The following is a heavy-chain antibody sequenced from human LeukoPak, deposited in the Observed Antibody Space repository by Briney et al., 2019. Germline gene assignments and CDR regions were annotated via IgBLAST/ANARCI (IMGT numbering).Heavy chain of an antibody. Sequence: SETLSLTCAVYGGSFSGYYWSWIRQPPGKGLEWIGSIYYSGSTYYNPSLKSRVTISVDTSKNQFSLKLSSVTAADTAVYYCARTTGYSCSWYLGYFDYWGQGTLVTVSS. V-gene: IGHV4-34*01. CDR2: IYYSGST. CDR1: GGSFSGYY. D-gene: IGHD6-13*01. J-gene: IGHJ4*02. CDR3: ARTTGYSCSWYLGYFDY.